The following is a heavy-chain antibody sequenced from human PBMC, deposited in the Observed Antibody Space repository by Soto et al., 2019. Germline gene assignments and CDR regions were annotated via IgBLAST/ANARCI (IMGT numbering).Heavy chain of an antibody. CDR2: ISYDGSNK. Sequence: QVQLVESGGGVVQPGRSLRLSCGGSGFTFNSYSMHWVRQAPGKGLEWVAAISYDGSNKYSADSVKGRFTISRDNSMNTLYLEMNSLRTEDTAVYYCARGLVVTRSPSRIDYWGQGTLVTVSS. D-gene: IGHD3-22*01. CDR1: GFTFNSYS. J-gene: IGHJ4*02. V-gene: IGHV3-30-3*01. CDR3: ARGLVVTRSPSRIDY.